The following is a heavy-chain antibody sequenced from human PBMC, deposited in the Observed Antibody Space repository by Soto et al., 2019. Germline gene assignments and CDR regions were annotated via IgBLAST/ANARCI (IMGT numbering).Heavy chain of an antibody. Sequence: SETLSLTCTVSGGSISSSSYYWGWIRQPPGKGLEWIGEIYHSGSTNYNPSLKSRVTISVDKSKNQFSLKLSSVTAADTAVYYCAKHGDYDGPFDYWGQGTLVTVSS. CDR1: GGSISSSSYY. CDR2: IYHSGST. D-gene: IGHD4-17*01. V-gene: IGHV4-39*07. CDR3: AKHGDYDGPFDY. J-gene: IGHJ4*02.